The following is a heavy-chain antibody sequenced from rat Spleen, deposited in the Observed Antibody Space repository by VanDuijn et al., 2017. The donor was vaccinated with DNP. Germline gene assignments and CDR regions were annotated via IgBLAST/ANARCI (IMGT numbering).Heavy chain of an antibody. CDR3: ARHPLYGGYMYFDS. Sequence: EVQLVESGGGSVQPGGSLKLSCAASGFTFSDYYMAWVRQAPTKGLEWVAYIRYDGDNKEYGDSGKGRFTISRDNGKNTLYLQMDSLKSEDTATYYCARHPLYGGYMYFDSWGQGVMVTVSS. D-gene: IGHD1-11*01. CDR2: IRYDGDNK. J-gene: IGHJ2*01. V-gene: IGHV5-22*01. CDR1: GFTFSDYY.